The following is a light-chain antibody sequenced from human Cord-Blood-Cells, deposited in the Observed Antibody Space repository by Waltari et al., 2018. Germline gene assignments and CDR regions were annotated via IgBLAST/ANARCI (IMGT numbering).Light chain of an antibody. CDR3: SSYTRSSTVV. J-gene: IGLJ2*01. V-gene: IGLV2-14*01. CDR1: SSDVGGYNY. Sequence: QSALTQPASVSGSPGQSITISCTGTSSDVGGYNYVSWYQQHPGKAPKLMIYDGSNRPAGVSKRFSGSKSGNTASVTISGLQAEDEADYYCSSYTRSSTVVFGGGTKLTVL. CDR2: DGS.